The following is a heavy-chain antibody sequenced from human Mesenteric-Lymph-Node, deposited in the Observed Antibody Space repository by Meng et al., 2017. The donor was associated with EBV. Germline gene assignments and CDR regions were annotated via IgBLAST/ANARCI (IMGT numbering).Heavy chain of an antibody. D-gene: IGHD3-10*01. CDR2: ISSDGRSI. CDR1: GFTLSTYW. V-gene: IGHV3-74*01. Sequence: EIQLVGSGGGLVQPGDXXXXSCAASGFTLSTYWMHWVRQAPGKGLVWVSRISSDGRSITYADSVKGRFTISRDNAKNTLYLQMNSLRVEDTAVYYCATGQGDSRYYFDSWSQGTRVTVSS. J-gene: IGHJ4*02. CDR3: ATGQGDSRYYFDS.